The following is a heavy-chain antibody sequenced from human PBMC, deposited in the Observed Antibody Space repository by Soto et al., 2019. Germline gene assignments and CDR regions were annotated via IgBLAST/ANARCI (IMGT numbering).Heavy chain of an antibody. V-gene: IGHV3-33*01. CDR2: IWYDGSDK. J-gene: IGHJ4*02. CDR3: ARAPNYSNYGPLDY. CDR1: GFTFSTYG. D-gene: IGHD4-4*01. Sequence: GGSLRLSCATSGFTFSTYGMHWVRQAPGKGLEWVAVIWYDGSDKYYADSVKGRFTISRDNSKNTLYLQMNSLRAEDTAVYYCARAPNYSNYGPLDYWGQGALVTVSS.